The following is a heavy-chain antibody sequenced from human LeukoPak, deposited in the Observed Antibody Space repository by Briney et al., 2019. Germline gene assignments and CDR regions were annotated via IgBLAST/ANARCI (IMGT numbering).Heavy chain of an antibody. D-gene: IGHD2-15*01. CDR2: IYYSGGT. Sequence: SETLSLTCTVSGGSISSSNYYWGWIRQPPGKGLEWIGSIYYSGGTYYNPSLKGRVTIFVDTSKNQFSLKLSSVTAADTAVYYCARRATYCSGGSCYLYYFDYWGQGTLVTVSS. CDR3: ARRATYCSGGSCYLYYFDY. V-gene: IGHV4-39*01. J-gene: IGHJ4*02. CDR1: GGSISSSNYY.